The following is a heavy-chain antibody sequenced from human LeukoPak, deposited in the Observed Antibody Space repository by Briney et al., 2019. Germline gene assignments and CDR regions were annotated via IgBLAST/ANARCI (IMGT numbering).Heavy chain of an antibody. CDR3: AKGWDNFYFYYYMDV. Sequence: GGSLRLSCAGSGFYSNDYARYAMSWVRQAPGKGLEWVSAISGTADTTKYADSVKGRFTISRDNSKNTLHLQMNSLRAEDTAVYYCAKGWDNFYFYYYMDVWGKGTMVTVSS. CDR1: GFYSNDYARYA. V-gene: IGHV3-23*01. J-gene: IGHJ6*03. CDR2: ISGTADTT. D-gene: IGHD1-26*01.